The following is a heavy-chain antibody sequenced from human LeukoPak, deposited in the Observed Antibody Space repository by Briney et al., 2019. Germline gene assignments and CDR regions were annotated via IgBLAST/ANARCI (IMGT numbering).Heavy chain of an antibody. J-gene: IGHJ3*02. CDR3: ARGRIESGAFGI. D-gene: IGHD2-15*01. Sequence: PSETLSLTCTVSGYSISSGYYWGWIRQPPGKGLEWIGSMYHSGNTPLNPSLKSRVTISVDTSNNQFSLKLSSVTAADTAVYYCARGRIESGAFGIWGQGTMVTVSS. CDR2: MYHSGNT. V-gene: IGHV4-38-2*02. CDR1: GYSISSGYY.